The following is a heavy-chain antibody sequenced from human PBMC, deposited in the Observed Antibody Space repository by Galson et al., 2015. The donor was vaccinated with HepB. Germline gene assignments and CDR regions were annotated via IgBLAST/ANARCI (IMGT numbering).Heavy chain of an antibody. CDR3: ARGRGYSSYDFAF. Sequence: EILSLTCFVSGDSISSGSSYWNWIRQPPGKGLEWIGHVSYSGFIKYNPSLEGRVTISADMSKNQFFLKLTPVTAADTAVYYCARGRGYSSYDFAFWGQGILVTVSS. CDR1: GDSISSGSSY. V-gene: IGHV4-61*01. J-gene: IGHJ4*02. CDR2: VSYSGFI. D-gene: IGHD5-12*01.